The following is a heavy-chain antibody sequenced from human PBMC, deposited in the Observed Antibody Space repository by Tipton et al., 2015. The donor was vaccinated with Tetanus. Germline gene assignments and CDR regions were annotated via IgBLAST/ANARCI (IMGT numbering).Heavy chain of an antibody. CDR1: GGSISSYY. J-gene: IGHJ3*02. D-gene: IGHD3-10*01. V-gene: IGHV4-4*07. Sequence: LVKPTQTLSLTCTVSGGSISSYYWSWIRQPAGKGLEWIGHIYTSGSTNYNPSLKSRVTMSVDTSKNQFSLKLSSVTAADTAVYYGASHYGSGSDDAFDIWGQGTMVTVSS. CDR3: ASHYGSGSDDAFDI. CDR2: IYTSGST.